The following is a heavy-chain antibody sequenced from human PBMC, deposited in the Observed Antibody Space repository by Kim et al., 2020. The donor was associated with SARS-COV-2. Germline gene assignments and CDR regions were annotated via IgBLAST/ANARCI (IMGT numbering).Heavy chain of an antibody. D-gene: IGHD6-13*01. Sequence: VKGRFTISRENAKNSLYLQMNSLRAGDTAVYYCARGDSSSWNYYYYGMDVWGQGTTVTVSS. J-gene: IGHJ6*02. V-gene: IGHV3-13*01. CDR3: ARGDSSSWNYYYYGMDV.